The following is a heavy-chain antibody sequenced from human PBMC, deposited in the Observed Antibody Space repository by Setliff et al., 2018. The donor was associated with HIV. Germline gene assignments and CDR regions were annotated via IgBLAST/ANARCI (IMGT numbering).Heavy chain of an antibody. CDR1: GYIFSNHF. V-gene: IGHV1-46*01. D-gene: IGHD3-16*01. CDR2: IDSNDGYT. J-gene: IGHJ5*02. CDR3: ARESRGSGWFDP. Sequence: ASVKVSCKTSGYIFSNHFIHWVRQAPGQGLEWMAIIDSNDGYTTYALSFQGRVTMTRDTSTTTLYMVLNSLTSEDTAIYYCARESRGSGWFDPWGQGTLVTVSS.